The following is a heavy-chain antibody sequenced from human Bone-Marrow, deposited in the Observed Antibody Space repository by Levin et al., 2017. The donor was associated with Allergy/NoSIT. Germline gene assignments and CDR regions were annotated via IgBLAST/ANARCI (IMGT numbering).Heavy chain of an antibody. CDR1: GVTFSPDP. CDR2: ISPFLTIG. D-gene: IGHD3-10*01. J-gene: IGHJ3*02. Sequence: ASVKVSCKASGVTFSPDPISWVRQAPGQGLEWMGRISPFLTIGDYAQKFQGRVTITADKSTSTAYMELSSLSSEDTAVYFCASDLVPPPDGSGSTEGAFDIWGQGTMVTVSS. V-gene: IGHV1-69*04. CDR3: ASDLVPPPDGSGSTEGAFDI.